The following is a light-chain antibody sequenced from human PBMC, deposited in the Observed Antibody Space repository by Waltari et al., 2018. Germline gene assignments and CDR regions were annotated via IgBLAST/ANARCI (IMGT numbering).Light chain of an antibody. Sequence: QLTQFPSSLSASVGDTVTITCRTSQDIIKYLAWYQQKPGQAPKLLVYLASTLESGVPSRFSGSVSGTDFTLTISSLQPEDSATYYCQQMNTYPRTFGQGTRVEIK. J-gene: IGKJ1*01. CDR2: LAS. CDR1: QDIIKY. V-gene: IGKV1-9*01. CDR3: QQMNTYPRT.